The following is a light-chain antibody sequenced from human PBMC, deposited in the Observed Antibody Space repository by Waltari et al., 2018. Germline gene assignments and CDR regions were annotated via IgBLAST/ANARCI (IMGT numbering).Light chain of an antibody. Sequence: DIQLTQSPSSVSASVGDRVTITCRASQGIRNWLAWYQQKPGKPPKLLIFGATTLQSGVPSRFSGSGSGTDFTLTISSLQPEDFATYYCQQANTFPLTFGGGTKVEIK. CDR3: QQANTFPLT. CDR1: QGIRNW. CDR2: GAT. J-gene: IGKJ4*01. V-gene: IGKV1-12*01.